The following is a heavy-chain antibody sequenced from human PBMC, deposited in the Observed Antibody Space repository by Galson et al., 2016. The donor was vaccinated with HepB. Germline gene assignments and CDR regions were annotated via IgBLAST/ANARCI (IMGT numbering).Heavy chain of an antibody. CDR1: GFTFSSYA. Sequence: SLRLSCAASGFTFSSYAMNWVRQAPGKGLEWVSAISGSGVSTFYADSVKGRFTISRDNSKNTLYLQMNSLRAEDTAVYYCAKDLSWGIAAAGYYYYYGMDVWGQGTTVTVFS. J-gene: IGHJ6*02. CDR3: AKDLSWGIAAAGYYYYYGMDV. CDR2: ISGSGVST. D-gene: IGHD6-13*01. V-gene: IGHV3-23*01.